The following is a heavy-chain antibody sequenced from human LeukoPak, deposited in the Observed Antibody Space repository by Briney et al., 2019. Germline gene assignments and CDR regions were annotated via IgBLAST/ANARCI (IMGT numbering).Heavy chain of an antibody. CDR3: ARAPTVLVGYCSSSSCQADY. CDR2: IDPSSTYI. CDR1: KFTFSSYV. J-gene: IGHJ4*02. Sequence: GGSLRLSCAASKFTFSSYVMNWVRQAPGKGLEWVSAIDPSSTYIYYADSVKGRFTISRDNAENSLYLQMNSLRVEDTAVYYCARAPTVLVGYCSSSSCQADYWGQGTLVTVS. V-gene: IGHV3-21*01. D-gene: IGHD2-2*01.